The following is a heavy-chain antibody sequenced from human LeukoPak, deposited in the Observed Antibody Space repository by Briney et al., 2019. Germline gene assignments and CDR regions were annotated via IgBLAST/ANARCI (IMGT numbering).Heavy chain of an antibody. Sequence: GASVKVSCKASGYTFTDYYMHWVRQAPGQGLEWMGIINPSGGSTSYAQKFQGRVTMTRDMSTSTVYMELSSLRSEDTAVYYCARAPSLGVRGARSLWFDPWGQGTLVTVSS. CDR2: INPSGGST. CDR1: GYTFTDYY. J-gene: IGHJ5*02. D-gene: IGHD3-10*01. CDR3: ARAPSLGVRGARSLWFDP. V-gene: IGHV1-46*01.